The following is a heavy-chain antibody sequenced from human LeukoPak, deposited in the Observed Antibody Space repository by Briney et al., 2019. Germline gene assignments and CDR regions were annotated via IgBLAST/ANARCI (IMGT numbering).Heavy chain of an antibody. Sequence: GGSLRLSCAASGFTFSDCSMNWVRQAPGKGLEWVSSISSASSYIYYADSVKGRFTISRDNAKNSLYLQMDSLRDEDTAVYYCARDIEAAGLFLDYWGQGTLVTVSS. V-gene: IGHV3-21*01. D-gene: IGHD6-13*01. CDR3: ARDIEAAGLFLDY. CDR2: ISSASSYI. CDR1: GFTFSDCS. J-gene: IGHJ4*02.